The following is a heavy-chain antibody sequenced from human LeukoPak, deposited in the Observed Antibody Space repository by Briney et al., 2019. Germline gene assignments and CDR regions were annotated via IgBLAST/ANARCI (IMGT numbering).Heavy chain of an antibody. CDR3: VRFSIYGDSYFDY. CDR1: GGSISTSSYY. D-gene: IGHD4-17*01. Sequence: SETLSLTCTVSGGSISTSSYYWAWIRQPPGKGLEWIGTIHYSGSTFYNPPLKSRLTISVDTSKNQFSLKLSSVTAADTAVYYCVRFSIYGDSYFDYWGQGTLVTVSS. CDR2: IHYSGST. V-gene: IGHV4-39*01. J-gene: IGHJ4*02.